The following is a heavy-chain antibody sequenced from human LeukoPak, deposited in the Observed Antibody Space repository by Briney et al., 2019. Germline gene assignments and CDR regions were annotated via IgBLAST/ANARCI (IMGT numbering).Heavy chain of an antibody. D-gene: IGHD2-21*02. V-gene: IGHV3-49*03. Sequence: GGSLRLSCTASRFTFGDYAMSWFRQAPGKGLEWIGFIRSKTYGATTEYAASVKGRFTISRDDSKTIAYLQVNSLKTEDTAVYYCARLSDWNFAYWGQGPLVTVPS. J-gene: IGHJ4*02. CDR3: ARLSDWNFAY. CDR2: IRSKTYGATT. CDR1: RFTFGDYA.